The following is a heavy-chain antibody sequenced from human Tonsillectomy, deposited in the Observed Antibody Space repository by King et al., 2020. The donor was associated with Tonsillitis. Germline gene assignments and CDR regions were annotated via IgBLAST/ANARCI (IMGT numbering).Heavy chain of an antibody. CDR1: GGSISNNDYY. Sequence: QLQLQESGPGLVKPSETVSLTCTVSGGSISNNDYYWGWIRQPPGKGLEWIGSIYYSGRTYYNPSLKSRVTISVDTSKNQFSLKLSSLTAADTAVYYCARRAGYDYLWGSNGDWYFDLWGRGTLVTVSS. CDR3: ARRAGYDYLWGSNGDWYFDL. J-gene: IGHJ2*01. CDR2: IYYSGRT. V-gene: IGHV4-39*01. D-gene: IGHD3-16*01.